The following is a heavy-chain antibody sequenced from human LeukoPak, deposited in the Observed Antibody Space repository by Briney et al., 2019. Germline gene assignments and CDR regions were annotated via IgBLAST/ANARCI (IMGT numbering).Heavy chain of an antibody. D-gene: IGHD6-13*01. CDR3: VRDIVPYSSNWYYFDY. J-gene: IGHJ4*02. V-gene: IGHV3-66*01. CDR2: IYSGGLT. Sequence: QPGGSLRLSCAASGITVSSNYMSWVRQAPGKGLEWVSIIYSGGLTYYADSVKGRFTISRDNSKNTLYLQMNSLRAEDTAVYYCVRDIVPYSSNWYYFDYWGQGTLVTVSS. CDR1: GITVSSNY.